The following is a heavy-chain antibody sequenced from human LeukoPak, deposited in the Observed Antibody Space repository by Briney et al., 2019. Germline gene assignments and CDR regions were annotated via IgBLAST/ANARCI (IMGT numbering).Heavy chain of an antibody. Sequence: SVKVSCKASGGTFSSYAISWVRQAPGQRLEWMGGVIPIFGTANYAQKFQGRVTITTDESTSTAYMELSSLRSEDTAVYYCASFPVPAAGRYWFDPWGQGTLVTVSS. V-gene: IGHV1-69*05. D-gene: IGHD2-2*01. CDR3: ASFPVPAAGRYWFDP. CDR2: VIPIFGTA. J-gene: IGHJ5*02. CDR1: GGTFSSYA.